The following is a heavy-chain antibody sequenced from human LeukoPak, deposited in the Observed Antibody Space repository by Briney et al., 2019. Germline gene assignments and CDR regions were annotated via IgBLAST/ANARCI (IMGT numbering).Heavy chain of an antibody. CDR1: GFTFSSYA. D-gene: IGHD4-17*01. CDR3: ATPFGDYILNSFDI. Sequence: PGGSLRLSCAASGFTFSSYAMSWVRQAPRKGLEWVSAISGSGGGTYYADSVKGRFTISRDNSKNTLYLQMNSLRAEDAAVYYCATPFGDYILNSFDIWGQGTMVTVSS. V-gene: IGHV3-23*01. J-gene: IGHJ3*02. CDR2: ISGSGGGT.